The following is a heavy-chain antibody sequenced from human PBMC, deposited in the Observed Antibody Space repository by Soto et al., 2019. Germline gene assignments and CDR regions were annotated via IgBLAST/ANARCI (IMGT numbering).Heavy chain of an antibody. J-gene: IGHJ6*02. CDR1: GGTFSSYA. CDR3: ASAIAAAGYYYYGMDV. CDR2: IIPIFGTA. V-gene: IGHV1-69*12. Sequence: QVQLVQSGAEVKKPGSSVKVSCKASGGTFSSYAISWVRQARGQGLEWMGGIIPIFGTANYAQKFPGRVTITADESTSTAYMELSSLRSEDTAVYYCASAIAAAGYYYYGMDVWGQGTTVTVSS. D-gene: IGHD6-13*01.